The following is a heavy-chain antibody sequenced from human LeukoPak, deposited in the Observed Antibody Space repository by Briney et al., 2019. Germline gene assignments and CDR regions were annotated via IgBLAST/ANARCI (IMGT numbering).Heavy chain of an antibody. CDR1: GFTFSSYS. Sequence: GGSLRLSCAASGFTFSSYSMNWVRQAPGKGLEWVSSISGSSGYIHYADSVKGRFTIPRDNSKNTLYLQMNSLRAEDTAVYYCAREKLPASAYFDYWGQGTLVTVSS. V-gene: IGHV3-21*04. CDR2: ISGSSGYI. J-gene: IGHJ4*02. CDR3: AREKLPASAYFDY.